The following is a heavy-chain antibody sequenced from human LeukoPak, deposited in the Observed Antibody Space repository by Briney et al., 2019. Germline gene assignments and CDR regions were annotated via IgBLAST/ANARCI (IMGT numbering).Heavy chain of an antibody. J-gene: IGHJ4*02. CDR2: ISSSGSIM. CDR1: GFTFSSFQ. D-gene: IGHD3-9*01. Sequence: GGSLRLSCVTSGFTFSSFQMNWVRQAPGKGLEWVSYISSSGSIMFYADSVKGRFTISRDNAKNSLYLHMNSLRAEDTAVYYCARTPTYYDILTDYPYYFDYWGQGTLVTVSS. CDR3: ARTPTYYDILTDYPYYFDY. V-gene: IGHV3-48*03.